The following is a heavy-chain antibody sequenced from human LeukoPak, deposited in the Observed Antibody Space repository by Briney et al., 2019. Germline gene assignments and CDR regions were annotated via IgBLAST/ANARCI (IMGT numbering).Heavy chain of an antibody. CDR1: GFFFTKYG. V-gene: IGHV3-30*18. CDR2: ISYDGSKT. J-gene: IGHJ4*02. Sequence: GGSLRLSCAASGFFFTKYGMHWVRQAPGKGLEWLALISYDGSKTYYADSVKGRFTISRDNSKNTLYLQMNSLRAEDTAVYYCAKEVLAGEYWGQGTLVTVSS. D-gene: IGHD3-10*01. CDR3: AKEVLAGEY.